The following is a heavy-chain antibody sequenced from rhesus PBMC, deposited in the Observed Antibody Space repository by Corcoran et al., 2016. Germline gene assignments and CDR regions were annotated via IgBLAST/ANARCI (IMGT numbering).Heavy chain of an antibody. CDR3: AKDPADY. V-gene: IGHV3S5*01. J-gene: IGHJ4*01. CDR2: VGFPGGGT. CDR1: GFTFSSYG. Sequence: EVQLVESGGGLVQPGGSLRLSWAAAGFTFSSYGMSWVRQAPGKGLECVSGVGFPGGGTYDADSVQGRFTISRYNSNHTRSLQRNSLRAEDTAVYYCAKDPADYWGQGVLVTVSS.